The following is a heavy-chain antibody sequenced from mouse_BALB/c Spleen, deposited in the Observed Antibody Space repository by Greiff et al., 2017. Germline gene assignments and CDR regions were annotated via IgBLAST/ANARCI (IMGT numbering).Heavy chain of an antibody. CDR1: GFTFSSYA. V-gene: IGHV5-9-4*01. CDR2: ISSGGGYT. D-gene: IGHD4-1*01. Sequence: EVMLVESGGGLVKPGGSLKLSCAASGFTFSSYAMSWVRQSPEKRLEWVAAISSGGGYTYYPDTVTGRFTISRDNAKNTLYLEMSSLRSEDTAMYYCAKLTGTYYCAIDYWGQGTSVTVSS. J-gene: IGHJ4*01. CDR3: AKLTGTYYCAIDY.